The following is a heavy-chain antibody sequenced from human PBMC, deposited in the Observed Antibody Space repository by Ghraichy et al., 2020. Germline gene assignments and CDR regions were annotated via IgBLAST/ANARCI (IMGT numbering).Heavy chain of an antibody. CDR2: IYSSGGT. V-gene: IGHV4-4*07. CDR1: GGSISGYY. J-gene: IGHJ6*02. D-gene: IGHD4-17*01. CDR3: ARLWHGDYYYYGMEV. Sequence: SQTLSLTCTVSGGSISGYYWSWVRQPAGKGLEWIGRIYSSGGTNFKPSLESRVTMSVDTSKNQFSLKLSSVTAADTAVYYCARLWHGDYYYYGMEVWGQGTTVTVSS.